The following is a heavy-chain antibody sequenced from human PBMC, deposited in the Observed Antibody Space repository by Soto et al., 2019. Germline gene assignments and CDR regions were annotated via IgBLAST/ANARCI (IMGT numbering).Heavy chain of an antibody. CDR1: GFTFSSYG. CDR3: ARDEEKNWNFRYYYGMDV. J-gene: IGHJ6*02. CDR2: IWYDGSNK. Sequence: HPGGSLRLSCAASGFTFSSYGMHWVRQAPGKGLEWVAVIWYDGSNKYYADSVKGRFTISRDNSKNTLYLQMNSLRAEDTAVYYCARDEEKNWNFRYYYGMDVWVQGTTVTVSS. D-gene: IGHD1-7*01. V-gene: IGHV3-33*01.